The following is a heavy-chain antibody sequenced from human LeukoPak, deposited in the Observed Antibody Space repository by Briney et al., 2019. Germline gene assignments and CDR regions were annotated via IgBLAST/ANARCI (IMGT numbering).Heavy chain of an antibody. CDR2: INHSGST. J-gene: IGHJ4*02. CDR1: GGSFSGYY. CDR3: ARVWFGELPVDY. Sequence: PSETLSLTCAVYGGSFSGYYWSWIRQPPGKGLEWIGEINHSGSTNYNPSLKSRVTISVDTSKNQFSLKLSSVTAADTAVYYCARVWFGELPVDYWGQGTLVTVSS. D-gene: IGHD3-10*01. V-gene: IGHV4-34*01.